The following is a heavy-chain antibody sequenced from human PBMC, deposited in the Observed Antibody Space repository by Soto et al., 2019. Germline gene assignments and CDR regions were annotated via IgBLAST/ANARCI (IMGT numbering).Heavy chain of an antibody. CDR3: AMVDVYVTPSPQDV. Sequence: QVLLVQSGAEVKNPGASVKVSCKASGYTFTRYGIGWARQAPGQGLEWMGWINTYNGNTNYAQKVQGRVTLATDTSTSTAYMELRSLRSNDTAIYYCAMVDVYVTPSPQDVWGQGTTVIVSS. V-gene: IGHV1-18*01. CDR1: GYTFTRYG. CDR2: INTYNGNT. D-gene: IGHD3-16*01. J-gene: IGHJ6*02.